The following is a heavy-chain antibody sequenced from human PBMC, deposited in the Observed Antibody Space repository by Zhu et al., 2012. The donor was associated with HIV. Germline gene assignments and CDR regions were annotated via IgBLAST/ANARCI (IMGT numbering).Heavy chain of an antibody. CDR3: ASGTNMLRGVIDAFDI. V-gene: IGHV4-38-2*01. J-gene: IGHJ3*02. D-gene: IGHD3-10*01. CDR2: IYHSGGT. Sequence: QVQLQESGPGLVKPSETLSLTCAVSGYSISSGYYWGWIRQPPGKGLEWIGSIYHSGGTYYNPSLKSRVTISVDTSKNQFSLKLSSVTAADTAVYYCASGTNMLRGVIDAFDIWGQGTMVTVSS. CDR1: GYSISSGYY.